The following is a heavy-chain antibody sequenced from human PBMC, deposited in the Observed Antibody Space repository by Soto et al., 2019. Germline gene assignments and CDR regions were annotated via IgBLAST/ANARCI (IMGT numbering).Heavy chain of an antibody. CDR1: GGTLSSYA. V-gene: IGHV1-69*13. J-gene: IGHJ6*02. CDR3: ARGRVVATSYYYYYYGMDV. CDR2: IIPIFGTA. D-gene: IGHD5-12*01. Sequence: SVKVSCKASGGTLSSYAISWVRQAPGQGLEWMGGIIPIFGTANYAQKFQGRVTITADESTSTAYMELSSLRPEDMAVYYCARGRVVATSYYYYYYGMDVWGQGTTVTVSS.